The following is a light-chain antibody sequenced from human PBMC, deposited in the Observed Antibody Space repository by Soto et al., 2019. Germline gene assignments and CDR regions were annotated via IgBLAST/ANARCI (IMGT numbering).Light chain of an antibody. V-gene: IGKV3-15*01. CDR2: AAS. CDR3: QQYNNWPLL. J-gene: IGKJ4*01. CDR1: QCFISN. Sequence: IVMTQSPAILSVSPGERATLSCRASQCFISNLAWYQQKPGQAPRRLIYAASARAAGIPARFSGSGSWTEFTLTSCGRQSEDFAGYYCQQYNNWPLLFAGGTKV.